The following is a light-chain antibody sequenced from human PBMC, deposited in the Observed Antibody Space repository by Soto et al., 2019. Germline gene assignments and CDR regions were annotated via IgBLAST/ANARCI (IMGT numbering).Light chain of an antibody. CDR2: GAS. Sequence: DIQMTQSPSTLSASVGDRATITCRASQGVTSGLAWYQQKPGKAPNLLIYGASNLQSGVPSRFSGSGSGTDFTLTISSLQPEDFATYYCQQADSFPLTFGGGTKVDIK. J-gene: IGKJ4*01. V-gene: IGKV1-12*01. CDR3: QQADSFPLT. CDR1: QGVTSG.